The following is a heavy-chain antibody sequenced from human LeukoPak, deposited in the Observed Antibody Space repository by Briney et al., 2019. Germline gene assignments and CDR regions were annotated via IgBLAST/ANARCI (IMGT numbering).Heavy chain of an antibody. J-gene: IGHJ4*02. D-gene: IGHD5-18*01. Sequence: GGSLRLSCAASGLTFSSYAMSWVRQAPGKGLEWVSAISGSGGSTYYADSVKGRFTISRDNSKNTLYLQMHSLRAEDTAVYYCAKDETAMIQYYFDYWGQGTLVTVSS. CDR2: ISGSGGST. V-gene: IGHV3-23*01. CDR1: GLTFSSYA. CDR3: AKDETAMIQYYFDY.